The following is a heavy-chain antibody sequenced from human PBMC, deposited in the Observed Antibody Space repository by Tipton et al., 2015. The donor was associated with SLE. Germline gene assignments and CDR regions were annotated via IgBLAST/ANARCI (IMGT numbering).Heavy chain of an antibody. D-gene: IGHD1-26*01. Sequence: TLSLTCTVSGGFTRNHYWGWIRQSANKGLEWIGRIHSSGNTDYNPSLRSRVTMSVDRSKTQLSMLLRSVTAADTAVYYCARDSGSLNYWGQGALVTVSS. CDR2: IHSSGNT. V-gene: IGHV4-4*07. CDR3: ARDSGSLNY. CDR1: GGFTRNHY. J-gene: IGHJ4*02.